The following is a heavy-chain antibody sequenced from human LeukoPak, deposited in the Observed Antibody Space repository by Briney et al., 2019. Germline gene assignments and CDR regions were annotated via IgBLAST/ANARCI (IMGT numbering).Heavy chain of an antibody. J-gene: IGHJ4*02. V-gene: IGHV3-23*01. CDR3: AKGATSAYFSPLDS. Sequence: GGSLRLSCGASGFTFSNYAISWVRQAPGKGLEWVSGITNGGGNTNYADPVKVRFTISRDNAKNTLYLQMDSLRAEDTAIYYCAKGATSAYFSPLDSWGQGTLVTVSS. CDR1: GFTFSNYA. CDR2: ITNGGGNT. D-gene: IGHD3-22*01.